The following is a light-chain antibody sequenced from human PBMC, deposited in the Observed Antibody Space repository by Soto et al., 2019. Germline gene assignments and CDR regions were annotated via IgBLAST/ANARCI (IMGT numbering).Light chain of an antibody. Sequence: DIQMTQSPSSLSASVGDRVTITCRASQTINKYLNWYQQKPGKAPKVLTYGASTLQNGVPSRFSGSGSGTEFTLIIASLQAEDFTAYYCQQSYSMTYTLGQGTKLEIK. CDR3: QQSYSMTYT. CDR2: GAS. CDR1: QTINKY. V-gene: IGKV1-39*01. J-gene: IGKJ2*01.